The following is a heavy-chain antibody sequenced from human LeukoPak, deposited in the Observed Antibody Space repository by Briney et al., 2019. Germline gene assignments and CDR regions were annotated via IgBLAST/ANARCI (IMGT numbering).Heavy chain of an antibody. Sequence: GASVKVSCKASGGTFSSYVISWVRQAPGQGLEWMGGIIPIFGPANYAQKFQGRVTVTADESTSTAYMELSSLRSEDTAVYYCARDMTGYCSGGSCSQGFDYWGQGTLVTVSS. D-gene: IGHD2-15*01. CDR2: IIPIFGPA. CDR3: ARDMTGYCSGGSCSQGFDY. CDR1: GGTFSSYV. V-gene: IGHV1-69*13. J-gene: IGHJ4*02.